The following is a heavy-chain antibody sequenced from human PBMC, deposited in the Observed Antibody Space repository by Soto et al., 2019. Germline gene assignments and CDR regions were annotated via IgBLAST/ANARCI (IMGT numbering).Heavy chain of an antibody. Sequence: SSETLSLTCTVSGDSIRSGDYYWGWIRQPPGKGLEWIGSIYYSGSTYYNPSLESRVTMSVDTSKNQFSLKLSSVTAADTAVYYCARHPSYDILTGYQYYFDCWGQGSLVTVSS. V-gene: IGHV4-39*01. CDR3: ARHPSYDILTGYQYYFDC. D-gene: IGHD3-9*01. CDR2: IYYSGST. J-gene: IGHJ4*02. CDR1: GDSIRSGDYY.